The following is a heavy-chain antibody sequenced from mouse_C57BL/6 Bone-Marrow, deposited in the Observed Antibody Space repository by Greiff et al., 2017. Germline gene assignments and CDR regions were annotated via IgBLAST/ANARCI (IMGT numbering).Heavy chain of an antibody. CDR2: ISSGGDYI. Sequence: DVQLVESGEGLVKPGGSLKLSCAASGFTFSSYAMSWVRQTPEKRLEWVAYISSGGDYIYYADTVKGRFTISRDNSSNTLYLQMRSLKSEDTAMYYCTVYYRFYYYAMDYWGQGTSVTVSS. CDR3: TVYYRFYYYAMDY. J-gene: IGHJ4*01. D-gene: IGHD2-14*01. CDR1: GFTFSSYA. V-gene: IGHV5-9-1*02.